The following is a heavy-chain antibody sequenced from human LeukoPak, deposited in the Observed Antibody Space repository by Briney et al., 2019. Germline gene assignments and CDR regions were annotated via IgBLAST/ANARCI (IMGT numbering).Heavy chain of an antibody. CDR1: GFTFSSYG. J-gene: IGHJ4*02. CDR3: AKGELRDY. CDR2: ISYDGSNK. Sequence: GGSLRLSCAASGFTFSSYGMHWVRQAPGKGLEWVAVISYDGSNKYYADSVKGRFTISRDNSKNTLYLQMNSLRAEDTAVYYCAKGELRDYWGQGTLVTVSS. D-gene: IGHD1-7*01. V-gene: IGHV3-30*18.